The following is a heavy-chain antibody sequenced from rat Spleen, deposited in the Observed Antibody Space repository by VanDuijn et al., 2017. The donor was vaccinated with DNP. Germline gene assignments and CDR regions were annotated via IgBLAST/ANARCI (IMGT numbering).Heavy chain of an antibody. Sequence: EVQLVESGGGLVQPGRSMKLSCAALGFTFSNYYMAWVRQAPTKGLEWVASISTGGGNTYYRDSVKGRFTISRDNAKNTQYLQMDSLRSEDTATYFCARRRYTTDYDYVDVMDAWGQGASVTVSS. V-gene: IGHV5-25*01. D-gene: IGHD1-6*01. J-gene: IGHJ4*01. CDR3: ARRRYTTDYDYVDVMDA. CDR2: ISTGGGNT. CDR1: GFTFSNYY.